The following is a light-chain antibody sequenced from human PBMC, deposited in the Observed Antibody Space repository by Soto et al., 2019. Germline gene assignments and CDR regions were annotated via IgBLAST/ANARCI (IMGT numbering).Light chain of an antibody. Sequence: QAVVTQPPSASGTPGQRVTISCSGGTSNIGSNAVNWYQQFPGTSPKLLIFRDNQRPSGVPDRFSGSKSGTSASLGISGLLPEDEADYHCASWDDSLNGWVFGGGTKVTVL. CDR2: RDN. CDR1: TSNIGSNA. V-gene: IGLV1-44*01. CDR3: ASWDDSLNGWV. J-gene: IGLJ3*02.